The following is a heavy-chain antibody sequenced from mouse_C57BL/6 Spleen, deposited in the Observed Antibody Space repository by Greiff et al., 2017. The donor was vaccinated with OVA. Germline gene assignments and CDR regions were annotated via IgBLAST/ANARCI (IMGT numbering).Heavy chain of an antibody. J-gene: IGHJ2*01. CDR1: GYTFTSYW. D-gene: IGHD1-3*01. Sequence: QVQLQQPGAELVKPGASVKLSCKASGYTFTSYWMQWVKQRPGQGLEWIGEIDPSDSYTNYNQKFKGKATLTVDTSSSTAYMQLSSLTSEDSAVYYCARTKGYWGQGTTLTVSS. CDR3: ARTKGY. CDR2: IDPSDSYT. V-gene: IGHV1-50*01.